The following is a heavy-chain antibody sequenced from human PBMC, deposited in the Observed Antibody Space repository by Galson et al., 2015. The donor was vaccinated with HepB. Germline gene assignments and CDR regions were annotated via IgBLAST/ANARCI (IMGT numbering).Heavy chain of an antibody. V-gene: IGHV6-1*01. CDR3: ARQLAYCVANTCQIFFDY. Sequence: CAISGDSVSSNSAAWNLIRQSPSKGLEWLGRTYYRSKWYNSYAVSVKSRITINPDTTKNQFSLQLNSVTPEDTAIYYCARQLAYCVANTCQIFFDYWGQGTLVTVSS. D-gene: IGHD2-21*01. CDR1: GDSVSSNSAA. CDR2: TYYRSKWYN. J-gene: IGHJ4*02.